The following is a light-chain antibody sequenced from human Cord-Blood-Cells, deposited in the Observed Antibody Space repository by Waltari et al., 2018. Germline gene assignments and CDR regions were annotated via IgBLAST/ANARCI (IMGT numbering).Light chain of an antibody. Sequence: DIQMTQSPSTLSASVADRVTITCRASQSISSWLAWYQQKPGKAPKLLIYDASSLESGVPSSFSGSGSGTEFTLTISSLQPDDFATYYCQQYNSYSGTFGQGTKVEIK. CDR2: DAS. J-gene: IGKJ1*01. CDR1: QSISSW. CDR3: QQYNSYSGT. V-gene: IGKV1-5*01.